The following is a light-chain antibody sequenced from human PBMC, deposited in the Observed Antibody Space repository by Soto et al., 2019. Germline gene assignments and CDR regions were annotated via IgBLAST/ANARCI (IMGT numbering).Light chain of an antibody. CDR2: DAT. Sequence: DIQMTQSPSTLSASVGDRVTITCRASQTISSSLAWYQHKPGKAPKLLIFDATTLQAGVLSRFSGSGFGTEFTLTITGLQPDDFATYYCQQHNDYTPVTFGQGTKLEIK. V-gene: IGKV1-5*01. J-gene: IGKJ2*01. CDR1: QTISSS. CDR3: QQHNDYTPVT.